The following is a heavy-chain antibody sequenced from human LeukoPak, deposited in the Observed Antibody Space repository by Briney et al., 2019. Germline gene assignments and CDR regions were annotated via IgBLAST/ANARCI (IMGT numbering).Heavy chain of an antibody. D-gene: IGHD3-22*01. CDR3: ARAESYDSSASFDY. Sequence: GGSLRLSCAASGFTFSIYWMHWVRQAPGKGLVWVSRINSDGSGTSYADSVKGRFTISRDNAKNTLYLQMNSLRAEDTAVYYCARAESYDSSASFDYWGQGTLVTVSS. CDR2: INSDGSGT. CDR1: GFTFSIYW. V-gene: IGHV3-74*01. J-gene: IGHJ4*02.